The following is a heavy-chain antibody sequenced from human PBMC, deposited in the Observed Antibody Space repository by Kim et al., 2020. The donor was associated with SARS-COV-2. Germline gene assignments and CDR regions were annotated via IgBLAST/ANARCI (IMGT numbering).Heavy chain of an antibody. CDR2: IIPILGIA. CDR3: ASDIVVVPAAEYYDYYGRDV. CDR1: GGTFSSYA. J-gene: IGHJ6*02. Sequence: SVKVSCKASGGTFSSYAISWVRQAPGQGLEWMGRIIPILGIANYAQKFQGRVTITADKSTSTAYMELSSLRSEDTAMFYCASDIVVVPAAEYYDYYGRDVGAQGPAVRVSS. D-gene: IGHD2-2*01. V-gene: IGHV1-69*04.